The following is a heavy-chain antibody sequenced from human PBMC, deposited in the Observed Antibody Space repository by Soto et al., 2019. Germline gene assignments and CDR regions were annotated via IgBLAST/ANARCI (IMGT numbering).Heavy chain of an antibody. J-gene: IGHJ3*02. V-gene: IGHV3-64D*09. CDR1: GFTFSSYA. D-gene: IGHD6-19*01. CDR2: ISSNGGST. CDR3: VKVGRLAGDYAFDI. Sequence: GSLRLSCSASGFTFSSYAMHWVRQAPGKGLEYVSAISSNGGSTYYADSVKGRFTISRDNSKNTLYLQMSSLRAEDTAVYYGVKVGRLAGDYAFDIWGQGTMVTVSS.